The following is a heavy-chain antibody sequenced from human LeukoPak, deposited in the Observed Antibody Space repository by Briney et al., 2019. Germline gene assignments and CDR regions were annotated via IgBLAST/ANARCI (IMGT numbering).Heavy chain of an antibody. CDR3: ASSTTVVHFDY. Sequence: HTGGSLRLSCAASGFTVNNNYMTWVRQAPGKGLEWVAVISYDGSNKYYADSVKGRFTISRDNSENTLYLQMNSLRAEDTAVYYCASSTTVVHFDYWGQGTLVTVSS. CDR2: ISYDGSNK. CDR1: GFTVNNNY. V-gene: IGHV3-30-3*01. D-gene: IGHD4-23*01. J-gene: IGHJ4*02.